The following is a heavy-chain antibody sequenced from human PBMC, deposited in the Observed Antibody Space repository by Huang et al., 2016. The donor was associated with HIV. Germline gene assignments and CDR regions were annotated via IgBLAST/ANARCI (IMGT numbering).Heavy chain of an antibody. Sequence: QVQLVESGGGVVQPGRSLRLSCAASGFAFSSFAMHWIRQAPGKCLQWLAWISTDGTIKIYSDSVRGRFTISRDNSKGTVYLQMNSLRPEDTAVYSCARTGSYYYGSGIYHFGDYWGQGTLVTVSS. J-gene: IGHJ4*02. CDR2: ISTDGTIK. V-gene: IGHV3-30*01. CDR1: GFAFSSFA. D-gene: IGHD3-10*01. CDR3: ARTGSYYYGSGIYHFGDY.